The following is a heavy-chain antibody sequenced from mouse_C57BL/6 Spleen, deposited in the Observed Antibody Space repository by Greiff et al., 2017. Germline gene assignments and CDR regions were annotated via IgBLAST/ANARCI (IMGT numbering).Heavy chain of an antibody. CDR3: TRWGYGSSLYFDY. CDR1: GYTFTDYE. V-gene: IGHV1-15*01. Sequence: ESGAELVRPGASVTLSCKASGYTFTDYEMHWVKQTPVHGLEWIGAIDPETGGTAYNQKFKGKAILTADKSSSTAYMELRSLTSEDSAVYYCTRWGYGSSLYFDYWGQGTTLTVSS. J-gene: IGHJ2*01. CDR2: IDPETGGT. D-gene: IGHD1-1*01.